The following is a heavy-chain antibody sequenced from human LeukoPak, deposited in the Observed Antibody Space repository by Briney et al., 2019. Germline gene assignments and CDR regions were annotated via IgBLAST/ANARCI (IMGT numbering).Heavy chain of an antibody. J-gene: IGHJ4*02. CDR3: ARGDGYNFFDY. V-gene: IGHV3-23*01. CDR1: GFTFSSYG. CDR2: ISDNGGIT. D-gene: IGHD5-24*01. Sequence: GGSLRLSCAASGFTFSSYGMTWVRQAPGKGLEWVSVISDNGGITDYADSVKGRFTISRDNSKNTLYLQMNSLRAEDTAVYYCARGDGYNFFDYWGQGTLVTVSS.